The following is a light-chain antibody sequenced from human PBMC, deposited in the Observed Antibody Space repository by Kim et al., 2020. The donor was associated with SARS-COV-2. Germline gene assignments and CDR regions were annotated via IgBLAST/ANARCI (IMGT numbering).Light chain of an antibody. CDR1: QSINSW. CDR2: DAS. J-gene: IGKJ1*01. CDR3: QQYNNFPPWT. V-gene: IGKV1-5*01. Sequence: SIGDRVTITCRASQSINSWLAWYQQRPGKAPKLLIYDASSWESGVPSRFSGSGSGTEFTFTISSLQPDDFATYFCQQYNNFPPWTFGQGTKVEIK.